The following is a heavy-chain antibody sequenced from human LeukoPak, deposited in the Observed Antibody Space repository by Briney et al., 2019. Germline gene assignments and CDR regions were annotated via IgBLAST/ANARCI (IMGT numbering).Heavy chain of an antibody. CDR3: AREAGGDPGVWFDP. J-gene: IGHJ5*02. CDR1: GDSVSSNSAA. V-gene: IGHV6-1*01. D-gene: IGHD2-21*02. Sequence: SQTLSLTCAISGDSVSSNSAAWNWIRQSPSRGLEWLGRTYYRSKWYNDYAVSVKSRITINPDTSKNQFSLKLSSVTAADTAVYYCAREAGGDPGVWFDPWGQGTLVTVSS. CDR2: TYYRSKWYN.